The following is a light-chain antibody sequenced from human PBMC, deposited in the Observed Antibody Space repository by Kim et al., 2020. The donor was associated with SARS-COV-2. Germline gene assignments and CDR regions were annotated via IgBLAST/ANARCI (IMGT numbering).Light chain of an antibody. CDR1: QSISSY. CDR2: AAS. J-gene: IGKJ3*01. CDR3: QQSYSTPFT. Sequence: DIQMTQSPSSLSASVGDRVTITCRASQSISSYLNWYQQKPGKALKFLIYAASSLQSGVPSRFSGSGSGTDFTLTISSLQPEDFATYDCQQSYSTPFTFGPGTKVDVK. V-gene: IGKV1-39*01.